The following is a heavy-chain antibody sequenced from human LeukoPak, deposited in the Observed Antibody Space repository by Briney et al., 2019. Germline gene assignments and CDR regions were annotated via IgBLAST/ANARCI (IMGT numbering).Heavy chain of an antibody. V-gene: IGHV3-30*02. CDR1: GFTFTSYG. Sequence: PGGSLRLSCVVSGFTFTSYGVHWVRQAPGKGLEWGAFIRHDGSYKDYADSVKGRFTISRDNSKNTLYLQMNSLRAEDTAVYYCAKSPWNGKFRAYFDYWGQGTLVTVSS. J-gene: IGHJ4*02. D-gene: IGHD1-1*01. CDR2: IRHDGSYK. CDR3: AKSPWNGKFRAYFDY.